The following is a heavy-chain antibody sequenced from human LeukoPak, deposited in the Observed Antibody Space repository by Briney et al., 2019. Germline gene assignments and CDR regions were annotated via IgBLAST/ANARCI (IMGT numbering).Heavy chain of an antibody. CDR3: AREMNYGDYFDY. J-gene: IGHJ4*02. V-gene: IGHV3-33*01. D-gene: IGHD4-17*01. Sequence: PGRSLRLSCAASGFTSSTYVMHWVCQAPGKGLEWVAVIWYDGSKKDYADSVKGRFTISRDNSKNTLYLQMNSLRAEDTAVYYCAREMNYGDYFDYWGQGTLVTVSS. CDR2: IWYDGSKK. CDR1: GFTSSTYV.